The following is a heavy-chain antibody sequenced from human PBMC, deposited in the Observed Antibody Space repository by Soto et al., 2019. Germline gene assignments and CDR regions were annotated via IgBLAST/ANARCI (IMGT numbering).Heavy chain of an antibody. V-gene: IGHV1-46*01. CDR3: ARRIAADYGMDV. CDR2: INPSGGST. Sequence: QVQLVQSGAEVKKSGTSVKVSCKASGYTFTSYYMHWVRQAPGQGLEWMGIINPSGGSTSYAQKFQGRVTMTRDTSTSTVYMELSSLRSEDTAVYYCARRIAADYGMDVWGQGTTVAVSS. CDR1: GYTFTSYY. D-gene: IGHD6-13*01. J-gene: IGHJ6*02.